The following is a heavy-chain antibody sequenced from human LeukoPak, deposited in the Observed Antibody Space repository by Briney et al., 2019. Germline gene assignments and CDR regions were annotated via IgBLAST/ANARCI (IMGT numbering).Heavy chain of an antibody. J-gene: IGHJ4*02. CDR3: AREDYYDSSGYYPGGQGFDY. V-gene: IGHV1-46*01. CDR2: TNPSGGST. Sequence: ASVKVSCKASGYTFTSYYMHWVRQAPGQGLEWMGITNPSGGSTSYAQKFQGRVTMTRDMSTSTVYMELSSLRSEDTAVYYCAREDYYDSSGYYPGGQGFDYWGQGTLVTVSS. CDR1: GYTFTSYY. D-gene: IGHD3-22*01.